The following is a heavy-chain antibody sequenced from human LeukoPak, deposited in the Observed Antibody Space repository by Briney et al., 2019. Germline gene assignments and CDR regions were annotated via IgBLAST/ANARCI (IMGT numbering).Heavy chain of an antibody. V-gene: IGHV3-13*04. Sequence: GSLRLSCAASGLTFSTYDMHWVRQATGEGLEWVSGIGKGGDTYYVGSVKGRFTISRENAKNSLYLQMNRRRSGDTAVYYCARGGYRGFDVWGQGTVVTVSS. CDR3: ARGGYRGFDV. D-gene: IGHD5-12*01. CDR2: IGKGGDT. J-gene: IGHJ3*01. CDR1: GLTFSTYD.